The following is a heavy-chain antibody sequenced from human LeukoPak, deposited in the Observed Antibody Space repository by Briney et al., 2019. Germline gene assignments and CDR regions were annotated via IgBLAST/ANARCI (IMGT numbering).Heavy chain of an antibody. Sequence: PSETPSLTCTVSGGSISSSSYYWGWIRQPPGKGLEWIGSIYYSGGTYYSPSLKSRVTISVDTSKNHFSLKLSSVTAADTAVYYCARALFGHTRDFDHWGQGTLVTVSS. CDR2: IYYSGGT. CDR3: ARALFGHTRDFDH. J-gene: IGHJ4*02. V-gene: IGHV4-39*07. D-gene: IGHD3-3*01. CDR1: GGSISSSSYY.